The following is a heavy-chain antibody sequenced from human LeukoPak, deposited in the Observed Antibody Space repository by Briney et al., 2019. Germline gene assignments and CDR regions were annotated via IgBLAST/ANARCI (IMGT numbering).Heavy chain of an antibody. Sequence: PGGSLRLSCAASGFPFSSYAMSWVRQAPGKGLEWVSVISGSGGGTYYADSVKGRFTISRDNSKNTLYLQMNSLRAEDTAVYYCAKGVVPAALDFDYWGQGTLVTVSS. J-gene: IGHJ4*02. CDR1: GFPFSSYA. V-gene: IGHV3-23*01. CDR2: ISGSGGGT. D-gene: IGHD2-2*01. CDR3: AKGVVPAALDFDY.